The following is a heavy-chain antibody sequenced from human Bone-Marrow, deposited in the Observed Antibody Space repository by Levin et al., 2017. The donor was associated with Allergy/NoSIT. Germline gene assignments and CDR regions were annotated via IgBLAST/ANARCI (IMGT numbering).Heavy chain of an antibody. J-gene: IGHJ4*02. CDR1: GGSITSSNSYY. Sequence: SQTLSLTCTVSGGSITSSNSYYWGWIRQPPGKGLEWIGSIYYSGITYYNPSLKSRVTISVDTSKNQFSLKLGSVTAADTAVYYCARTPFDYWGQGTLVTVSS. V-gene: IGHV4-39*01. CDR3: ARTPFDY. CDR2: IYYSGIT.